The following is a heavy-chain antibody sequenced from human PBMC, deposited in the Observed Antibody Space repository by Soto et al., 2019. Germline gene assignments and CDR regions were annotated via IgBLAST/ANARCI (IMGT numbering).Heavy chain of an antibody. CDR3: VMVDNYVTPTPQDV. CDR1: GYIFVNYG. V-gene: IGHV1-18*01. D-gene: IGHD3-16*01. Sequence: QVQLVQSGDEVKKPGASVKVSCKASGYIFVNYGIAWVRQAPGQGLEWMGWISPYTGNTHSASKVQGRLTMTTDTSKSTAYMDLGSLTSDYTAVYYCVMVDNYVTPTPQDVWGQGTTVTVSS. J-gene: IGHJ6*02. CDR2: ISPYTGNT.